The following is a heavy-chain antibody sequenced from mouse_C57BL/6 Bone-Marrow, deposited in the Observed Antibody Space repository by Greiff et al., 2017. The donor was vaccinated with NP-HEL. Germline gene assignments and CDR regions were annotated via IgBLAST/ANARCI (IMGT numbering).Heavy chain of an antibody. D-gene: IGHD4-1*01. CDR3: ARSRNWDGAWFAY. V-gene: IGHV3-6*01. Sequence: EVKLMESGPGLVKPSQSLSLTCSVTGYSITSGYYWNWIRQFPGNKLEWMGYISYDGSNNYNPSLKNRISITRDTSKNQFFLKLNSVTTEDTATYYCARSRNWDGAWFAYWGQGTLVTVSA. J-gene: IGHJ3*01. CDR2: ISYDGSN. CDR1: GYSITSGYY.